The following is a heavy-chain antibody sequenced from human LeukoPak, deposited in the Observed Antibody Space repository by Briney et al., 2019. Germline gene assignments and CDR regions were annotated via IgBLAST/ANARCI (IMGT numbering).Heavy chain of an antibody. CDR1: GFTFSMYG. D-gene: IGHD3-10*01. CDR3: ARGKGSGTFGYFYYGVDV. V-gene: IGHV3-33*01. Sequence: PGRFLRLSCAASGFTFSMYGMHWVRQAPGKGLEWVASIWINGRDQTYVDSVKGRFTISRDNSSLFLQMNSLRAEDTATYFCARGKGSGTFGYFYYGVDVWGQGTTVTVSS. J-gene: IGHJ6*02. CDR2: IWINGRDQ.